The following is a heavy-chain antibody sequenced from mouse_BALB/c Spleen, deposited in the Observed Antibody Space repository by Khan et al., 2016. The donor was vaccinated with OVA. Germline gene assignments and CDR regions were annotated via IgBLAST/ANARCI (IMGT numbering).Heavy chain of an antibody. V-gene: IGHV9-2-1*01. J-gene: IGHJ1*01. CDR2: INTETGEP. Sequence: QLVQSGPELKKPGETVKISCKASGYTFTDYSMHWVKQAPGKGLKWMGWINTETGEPTYADDFKGRFAFSLETSASTAYLQINNLKNEDTATYFCAKDYGSSYWYFDVWGAGTTVTVSS. CDR1: GYTFTDYS. CDR3: AKDYGSSYWYFDV. D-gene: IGHD1-1*01.